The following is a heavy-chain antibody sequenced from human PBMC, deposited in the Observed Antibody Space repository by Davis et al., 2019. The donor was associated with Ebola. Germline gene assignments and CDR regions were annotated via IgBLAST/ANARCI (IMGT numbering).Heavy chain of an antibody. J-gene: IGHJ4*02. CDR1: GYTFTGYY. V-gene: IGHV1-2*02. D-gene: IGHD1-1*01. Sequence: ASVKVSCKASGYTFTGYYMHWVRQAPGQGLEWMGWINPNSGGTNYAQKFQGRVTMTRDTSISTAYMELSRLRSDDTAVYYCARTEETVTTYFDFWGQGTLVTVSS. CDR2: INPNSGGT. CDR3: ARTEETVTTYFDF.